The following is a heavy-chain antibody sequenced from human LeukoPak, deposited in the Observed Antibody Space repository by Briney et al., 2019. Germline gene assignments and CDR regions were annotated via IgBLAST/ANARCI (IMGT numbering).Heavy chain of an antibody. CDR3: ARVCKGRWLPYYFDY. CDR1: GFTFSSYS. CDR2: ISSSSSTI. J-gene: IGHJ4*02. V-gene: IGHV3-48*04. D-gene: IGHD5-24*01. Sequence: PGGSLRLSCAASGFTFSSYSMNWVRQAPGKGLEWVSYISSSSSTIYYADSVKGRFTISRDNAKNSLYLQMNSLRAEDTAVYYCARVCKGRWLPYYFDYWGQGTLVTVSS.